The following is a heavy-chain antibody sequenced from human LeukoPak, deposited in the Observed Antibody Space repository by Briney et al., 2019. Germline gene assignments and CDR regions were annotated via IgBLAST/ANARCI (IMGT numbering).Heavy chain of an antibody. Sequence: SETLSLTCTVSGGSISVYYWSWIRQPPGKGLEWMGYIYYSGSTNYNPSLKSRVTISVDTSKNQFSLKLSSVTAADTAVYYCARHSKYYYDSSGSYVGYFQHWGQGTLVTVSS. V-gene: IGHV4-59*08. D-gene: IGHD3-22*01. CDR2: IYYSGST. J-gene: IGHJ1*01. CDR1: GGSISVYY. CDR3: ARHSKYYYDSSGSYVGYFQH.